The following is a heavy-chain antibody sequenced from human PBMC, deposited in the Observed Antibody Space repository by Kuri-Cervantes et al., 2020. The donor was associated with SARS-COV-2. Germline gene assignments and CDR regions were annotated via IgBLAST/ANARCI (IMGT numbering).Heavy chain of an antibody. J-gene: IGHJ4*02. Sequence: GESLKISCAASGFTFSSYWMSWVRQAPGKGLEWVANIKQDGSEEYYVDSVKGRFTISRDNAKNSLYLQMNSLRAEDTAVYYCAREGRGYAYFDYWGQGTLVTVSS. D-gene: IGHD5-12*01. CDR1: GFTFSSYW. CDR3: AREGRGYAYFDY. V-gene: IGHV3-7*01. CDR2: IKQDGSEE.